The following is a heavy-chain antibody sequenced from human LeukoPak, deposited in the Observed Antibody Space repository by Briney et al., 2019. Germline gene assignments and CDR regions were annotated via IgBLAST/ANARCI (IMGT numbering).Heavy chain of an antibody. Sequence: TSETLSLTCTASGGSISSYYWSWIRQPAGKGLEWIGRIHTSGSTNYNPSLKSRVTMSVDTSKNQFSLKLSSVTAADTAVYYCARDQGYYDFWSANYDAFDIWGQGAMVTVSS. D-gene: IGHD3-3*01. CDR2: IHTSGST. V-gene: IGHV4-4*07. CDR3: ARDQGYYDFWSANYDAFDI. CDR1: GGSISSYY. J-gene: IGHJ3*02.